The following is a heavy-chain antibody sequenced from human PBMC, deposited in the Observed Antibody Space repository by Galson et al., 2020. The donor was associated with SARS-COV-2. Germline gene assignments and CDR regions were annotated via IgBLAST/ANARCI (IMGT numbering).Heavy chain of an antibody. D-gene: IGHD6-19*01. CDR2: TYYRSKWSS. V-gene: IGHV6-1*01. J-gene: IGHJ6*02. Sequence: QTLSLTCAISGDSVSSNSAAWNWLRQSPSRGLEWLGRTYYRSKWSSDYAVSVKSRISIKPDTSKNQFSLQLNSVTPEDTAMYYCARSPGGTVARTMDVWGQGTTVTVSS. CDR3: ARSPGGTVARTMDV. CDR1: GDSVSSNSAA.